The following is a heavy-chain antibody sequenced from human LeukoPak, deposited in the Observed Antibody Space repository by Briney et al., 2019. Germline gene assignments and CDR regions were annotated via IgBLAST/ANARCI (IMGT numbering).Heavy chain of an antibody. D-gene: IGHD2-8*01. V-gene: IGHV4-39*07. CDR3: ARARILTRPLHINWFDP. Sequence: PSETLSLTCTVSGASISSSTDYWGWIRQPPGKGLEWIGSIFYSGSTYYNPSLKSRVTISVDTSKNQFSLKLSSVTAADTAVYYCARARILTRPLHINWFDPWGQGTLVTVSS. CDR1: GASISSSTDY. J-gene: IGHJ5*02. CDR2: IFYSGST.